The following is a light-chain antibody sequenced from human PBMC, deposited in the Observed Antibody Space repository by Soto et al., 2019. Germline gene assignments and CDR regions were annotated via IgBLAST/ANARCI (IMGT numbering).Light chain of an antibody. CDR3: QSHDSSLHASV. Sequence: QSVLTQPPSVSGAPGQRGTISCTGSSSNIGAGYDVHWYLQLPGTAPKLLIYGNTHRPSGVPDRFSGSKSGSSASLAITGLQAEDEADYYCQSHDSSLHASVFGTGTK. J-gene: IGLJ1*01. CDR2: GNT. V-gene: IGLV1-40*01. CDR1: SSNIGAGYD.